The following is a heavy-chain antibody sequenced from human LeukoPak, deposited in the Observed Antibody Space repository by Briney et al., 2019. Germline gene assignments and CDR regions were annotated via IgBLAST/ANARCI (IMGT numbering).Heavy chain of an antibody. V-gene: IGHV3-30*18. CDR2: ISYDGSNK. CDR3: AKDQGWSGVNTYFDI. Sequence: GRSLRLSCAASGFTFRSYGMHWVRQAPGKGLEWVAFISYDGSNKYYADSVKGRFTISRDNSKNTLYLQMNSLRAEDTAVYYCAKDQGWSGVNTYFDIWGQGTMVTVSS. D-gene: IGHD6-19*01. J-gene: IGHJ3*02. CDR1: GFTFRSYG.